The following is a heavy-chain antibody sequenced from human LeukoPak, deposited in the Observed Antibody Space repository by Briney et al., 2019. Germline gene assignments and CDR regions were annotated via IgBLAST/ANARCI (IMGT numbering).Heavy chain of an antibody. CDR1: GGSISSYY. CDR3: ARASKRFGEYSGNWFDP. D-gene: IGHD3-10*01. V-gene: IGHV4-59*01. Sequence: SETLSLTCTVSGGSISSYYWSWIRQPPGKGLEWIGYIYYSGSTNYNPSLKSRVTISVDTSKNQFSLKLSSVTAADTAVYYCARASKRFGEYSGNWFDPWGQGTLVTASS. J-gene: IGHJ5*02. CDR2: IYYSGST.